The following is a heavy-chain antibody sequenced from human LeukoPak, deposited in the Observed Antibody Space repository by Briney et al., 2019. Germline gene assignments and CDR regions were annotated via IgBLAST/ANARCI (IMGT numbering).Heavy chain of an antibody. D-gene: IGHD3-10*01. CDR3: ARSLGGSGSYAPYYYYYGMDV. CDR1: GGTFSSYA. Sequence: GASVKVSCKASGGTFSSYAISWVRQAPGQGLEWMGGIIPIFGTANYAQKFQGRVTITADESTSTAYMELSSLRSEDTAVYYCARSLGGSGSYAPYYYYYGMDVWGKGTTVTVSS. V-gene: IGHV1-69*13. J-gene: IGHJ6*04. CDR2: IIPIFGTA.